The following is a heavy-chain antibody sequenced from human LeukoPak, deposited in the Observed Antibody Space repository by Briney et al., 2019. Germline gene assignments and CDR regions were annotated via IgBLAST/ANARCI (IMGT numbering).Heavy chain of an antibody. CDR1: GFNFSSYW. J-gene: IGHJ4*02. V-gene: IGHV3-74*01. D-gene: IGHD3-16*01. CDR2: INSHGSST. Sequence: PGGSLRLSCAASGFNFSSYWLHWVRQVPGKGLVWVSGINSHGSSTSYAAPVKGRFTISRDNAKNTLYLQMNSLRAEDTAVYYCARASSLGYWGQGTLVTVSS. CDR3: ARASSLGY.